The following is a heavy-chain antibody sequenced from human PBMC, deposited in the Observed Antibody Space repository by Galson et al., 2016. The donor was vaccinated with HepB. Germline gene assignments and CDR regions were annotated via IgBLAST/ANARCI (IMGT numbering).Heavy chain of an antibody. CDR1: GGIFSTYA. D-gene: IGHD3-3*01. CDR3: ARDRGTIFGVVIMHTSENYYGMDV. V-gene: IGHV1-69*13. CDR2: IIPMFDTT. J-gene: IGHJ6*02. Sequence: SVKVSCKASGGIFSTYATSWVRQAPGQGLEWMGGIIPMFDTTKYAQKFQGRVTITADEFTSTAYMELSSLRSEDTAVYYCARDRGTIFGVVIMHTSENYYGMDVWGQGTTVTVSS.